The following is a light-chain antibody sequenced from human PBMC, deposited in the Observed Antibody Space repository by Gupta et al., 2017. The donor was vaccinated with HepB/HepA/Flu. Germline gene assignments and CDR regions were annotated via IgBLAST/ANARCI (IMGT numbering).Light chain of an antibody. CDR3: QSFDNSLRGTV. CDR2: GNN. J-gene: IGLJ1*01. CDR1: SSNIGAGNH. V-gene: IGLV1-40*01. Sequence: QSVLTLPPSVSGAPGQKITISCTGSSSNIGAGNHVHWYQQLPGAAPKVLIYGNNNRPSEVPDRFSGSTSGTSASLAITGLQAEDEADYYCQSFDNSLRGTVFGGGTKVAVL.